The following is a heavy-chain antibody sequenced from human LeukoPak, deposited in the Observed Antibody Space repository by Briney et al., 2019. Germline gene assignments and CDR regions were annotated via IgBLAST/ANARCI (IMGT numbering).Heavy chain of an antibody. CDR1: DGSVSGYY. CDR3: ARGYGDYDY. Sequence: SETLSLTCTVSDGSVSGYYWSWIRQPPGKGLEWIGYIYYTGRTNYNPSLNSRVTISVDTSRNQFSLKLSSVTAADTAVYYCARGYGDYDYWGQGTLVTVSS. CDR2: IYYTGRT. D-gene: IGHD4-17*01. V-gene: IGHV4-59*02. J-gene: IGHJ4*02.